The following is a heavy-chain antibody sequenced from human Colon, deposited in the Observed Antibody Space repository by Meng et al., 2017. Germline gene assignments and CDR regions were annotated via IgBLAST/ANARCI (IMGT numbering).Heavy chain of an antibody. CDR1: GGSISSDSYS. Sequence: QLQLQESGSRLVKPAQTPSLTCAVSGGSISSDSYSWSWIRQPPGEGLEWLGYIFHAGTTFYNPSLKGRVTISVDKSNNQFSLSLTSVTSADTAVYFCARKGDAYNFPFFDYWGQGILVTVSS. V-gene: IGHV4-30-2*01. D-gene: IGHD5-24*01. CDR3: ARKGDAYNFPFFDY. J-gene: IGHJ4*02. CDR2: IFHAGTT.